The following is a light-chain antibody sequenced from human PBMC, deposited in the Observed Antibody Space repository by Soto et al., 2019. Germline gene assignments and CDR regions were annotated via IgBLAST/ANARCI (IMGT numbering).Light chain of an antibody. V-gene: IGLV2-23*01. CDR1: SSDVGSYNL. J-gene: IGLJ3*02. CDR3: CSFTTGATWV. CDR2: EGS. Sequence: QSALTQPASVSGSPGQSITISCTGSSSDVGSYNLVSWYQQHPGKVPKLIIYEGSKRPSGVSNRFSGSKSGNTASLTISGLQAEDEADYYCCSFTTGATWVFGGGTKLTVL.